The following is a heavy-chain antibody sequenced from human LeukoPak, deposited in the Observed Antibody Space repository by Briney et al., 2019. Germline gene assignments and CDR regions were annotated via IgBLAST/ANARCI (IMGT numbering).Heavy chain of an antibody. CDR3: ARQPYQYVSGSPSWLDP. CDR2: IGGSSGKI. Sequence: PGGSLRLSCAASGFTFSGYAMTWVRQAPGKGLEWVSGIGGSSGKIFQADSVKGRFTISRDNSKNTLYLQMSALTVEDTAVYFCARQPYQYVSGSPSWLDPWGQGTLVTVSS. CDR1: GFTFSGYA. D-gene: IGHD3-10*01. V-gene: IGHV3-23*01. J-gene: IGHJ5*02.